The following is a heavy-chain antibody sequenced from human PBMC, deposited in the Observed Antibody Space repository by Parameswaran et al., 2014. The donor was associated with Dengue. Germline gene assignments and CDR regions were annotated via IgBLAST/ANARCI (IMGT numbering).Heavy chain of an antibody. D-gene: IGHD3-16*02. J-gene: IGHJ4*02. CDR3: ARKKKYDYVWGSYRSPFDY. CDR2: INHSGST. CDR1: GGSFSGYY. V-gene: IGHV4-34*01. Sequence: SQTLSLTCAVYGGSFSGYYWSWIRQPPGKGLEWIGEINHSGSTNYNPSLKSRVTISVDTSKNQFSLKLSSVTATDTAVYYCARKKKYDYVWGSYRSPFDYWGQGTLVTVSS.